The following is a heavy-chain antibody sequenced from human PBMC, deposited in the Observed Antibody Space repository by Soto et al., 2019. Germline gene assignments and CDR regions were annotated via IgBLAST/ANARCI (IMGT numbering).Heavy chain of an antibody. D-gene: IGHD1-1*01. J-gene: IGHJ4*02. V-gene: IGHV3-30-3*01. CDR2: ISFDGSKR. Sequence: QVQLEESGGGVVQPGRSLRLSCAASGFTFSSYGIHWLRQTPDKGLEWVAVISFDGSKRYYADFVKGRFTISRDNSKNVVYLLMNSLSAEDTALYYCARAYERERRVDYWGQGALVTVSS. CDR1: GFTFSSYG. CDR3: ARAYERERRVDY.